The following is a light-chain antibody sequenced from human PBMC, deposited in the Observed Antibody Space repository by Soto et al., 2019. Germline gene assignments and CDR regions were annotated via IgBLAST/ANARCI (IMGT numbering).Light chain of an antibody. Sequence: DIQMTQSPSSLSASVGERVTITCQASQDINKYLSWYQQTPGKAPKLLIYEASNLQTGVPSRFSGSGSGTHFSLTISSLHLEDVATYYCQQYDDLSQIVFGGGTKVEIK. CDR1: QDINKY. CDR3: QQYDDLSQIV. CDR2: EAS. J-gene: IGKJ4*01. V-gene: IGKV1-33*01.